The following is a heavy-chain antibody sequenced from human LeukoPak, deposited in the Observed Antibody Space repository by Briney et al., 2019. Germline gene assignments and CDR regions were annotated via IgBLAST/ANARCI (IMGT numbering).Heavy chain of an antibody. J-gene: IGHJ3*02. CDR3: AKDSANWGSPDAFDI. CDR2: ISGDGGST. D-gene: IGHD7-27*01. CDR1: GFTFDDYA. V-gene: IGHV3-43*02. Sequence: PGGSLRLSCAASGFTFDDYAMHWVRQAPGKGLEWVSLISGDGGSTYYADSVKGRFTISRDNSKNSLYLQMNSLRTEDTALYYCAKDSANWGSPDAFDIWGQGTMVTVSS.